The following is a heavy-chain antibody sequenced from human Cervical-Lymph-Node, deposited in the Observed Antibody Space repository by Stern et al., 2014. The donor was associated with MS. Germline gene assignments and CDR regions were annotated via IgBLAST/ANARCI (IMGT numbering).Heavy chain of an antibody. CDR2: INPNTGGT. CDR3: ARAEFDTIYQDF. D-gene: IGHD2-2*01. Sequence: QLGESGAEVKKPGASVKVSCKASGYTFTAYYVHWVRQAPGQGLEWVGWINPNTGGTHYAQKFQGRVTMTRGTSISTAYMELSTLRSDDTAVYYCARAEFDTIYQDFWGQGTLVTVSS. V-gene: IGHV1-2*02. J-gene: IGHJ4*02. CDR1: GYTFTAYY.